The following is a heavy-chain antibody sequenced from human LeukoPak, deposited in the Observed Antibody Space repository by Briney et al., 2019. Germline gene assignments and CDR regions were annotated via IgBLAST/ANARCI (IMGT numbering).Heavy chain of an antibody. CDR1: GYTFTSYY. CDR2: INPNSGGT. D-gene: IGHD6-19*01. J-gene: IGHJ4*02. CDR3: ARVQGRKQWLVLINYFDY. V-gene: IGHV1-2*02. Sequence: ASVKVSCKASGYTFTSYYMHWVRQAPGQGLEWMGWINPNSGGTNYAQKFQGRVTMTRDTSISTAYMELSRLRSDDTAVYYCARVQGRKQWLVLINYFDYWGQGTLVTVSS.